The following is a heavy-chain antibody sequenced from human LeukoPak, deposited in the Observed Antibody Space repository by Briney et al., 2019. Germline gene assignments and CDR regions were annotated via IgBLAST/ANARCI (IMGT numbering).Heavy chain of an antibody. CDR1: GFPFSAYE. V-gene: IGHV3-48*03. CDR2: ISVSGDTI. D-gene: IGHD3-10*02. CDR3: AELGITMIGGV. J-gene: IGHJ6*04. Sequence: PGGSLRLSCAASGFPFSAYEMNWVRQAPGKGLEWVSYISVSGDTIYYADSVKGRFTISRDNAKKSLYLQMNSLRAEDTAVYYCAELGITMIGGVWGKGTTVTISS.